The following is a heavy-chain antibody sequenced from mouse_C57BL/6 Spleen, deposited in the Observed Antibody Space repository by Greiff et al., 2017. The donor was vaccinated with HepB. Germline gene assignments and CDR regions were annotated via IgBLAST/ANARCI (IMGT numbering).Heavy chain of an antibody. V-gene: IGHV1-7*01. CDR3: ARDYYGSSYNFDY. D-gene: IGHD1-1*01. Sequence: LEESGAELAKPGASVKLSCKASGYTFTSYWMHWVKQRPGQGLEWIGYINPSSGYTKYNQKFKDKATLTADKSSSTAYMQLSSLTHEDSAVYYCARDYYGSSYNFDYWGQGTTLTVSS. J-gene: IGHJ2*01. CDR2: INPSSGYT. CDR1: GYTFTSYW.